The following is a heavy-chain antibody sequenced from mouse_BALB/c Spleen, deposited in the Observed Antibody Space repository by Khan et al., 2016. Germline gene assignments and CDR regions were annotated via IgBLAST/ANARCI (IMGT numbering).Heavy chain of an antibody. CDR3: AFRGLGFPD. CDR1: GYTFSSYW. Sequence: VQLQESGVELMKPGASVKISCKATGYTFSSYWIEWVKQRPGHGLEWIGEILPGINTNYNEKFKGKATFTADTSSNTAYMQLSSLTSEDSAVYYCAFRGLGFPDWGQGTLVTVSA. CDR2: ILPGINT. D-gene: IGHD2-13*01. J-gene: IGHJ3*01. V-gene: IGHV1-9*01.